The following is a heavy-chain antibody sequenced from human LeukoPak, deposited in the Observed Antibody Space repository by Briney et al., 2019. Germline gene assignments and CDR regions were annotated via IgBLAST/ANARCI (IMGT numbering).Heavy chain of an antibody. J-gene: IGHJ4*02. CDR2: ISGSGGNT. V-gene: IGHV3-23*01. Sequence: GGSLRLSCAASGFTFSSYAMTWVRQAPGKGLEWVSGISGSGGNTYYADSVKGRFTISRDNSKNTLYLQMNSLRAEDTAIYYCARDGQYSSSAGDFDYWGQGTLVTVSS. CDR1: GFTFSSYA. CDR3: ARDGQYSSSAGDFDY. D-gene: IGHD6-6*01.